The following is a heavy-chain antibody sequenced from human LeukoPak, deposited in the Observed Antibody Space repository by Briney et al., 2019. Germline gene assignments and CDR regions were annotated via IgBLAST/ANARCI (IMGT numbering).Heavy chain of an antibody. V-gene: IGHV4-61*02. CDR3: ARSEGFYRGSGRYYYDSSAYYDWYFDL. D-gene: IGHD3-22*01. CDR2: IYTTGNT. Sequence: SETLSLTCTESGGSISSDDYYWNWIRQPAGRGLEWIGRIYTTGNTMYNPSLKSRVTMSVDTSKNQFSLKLSSVTAADTAVYYCARSEGFYRGSGRYYYDSSAYYDWYFDLWGRGTLVTVSS. J-gene: IGHJ2*01. CDR1: GGSISSDDYY.